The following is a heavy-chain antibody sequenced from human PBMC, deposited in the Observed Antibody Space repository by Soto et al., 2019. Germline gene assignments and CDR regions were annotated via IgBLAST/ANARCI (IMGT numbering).Heavy chain of an antibody. CDR2: ISYDGSNK. CDR1: GFIFSNYA. CDR3: AKDLTFQPTYFDWLGDF. Sequence: QVQLVESGGGVVQPGRSLRLSCAAAGFIFSNYAMHWVRQAPGKGLEWGAVISYDGSNKYYADSVKGRFTISRDNSKNTLDLQMNSLRVEDTAVYYCAKDLTFQPTYFDWLGDFWGQGTLVTVSA. V-gene: IGHV3-30*18. D-gene: IGHD3-9*01. J-gene: IGHJ4*02.